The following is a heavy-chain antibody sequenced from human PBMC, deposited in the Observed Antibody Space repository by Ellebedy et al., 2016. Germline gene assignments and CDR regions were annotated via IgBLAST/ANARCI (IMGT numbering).Heavy chain of an antibody. CDR2: IYSGGST. J-gene: IGHJ5*02. D-gene: IGHD4-17*01. V-gene: IGHV3-66*01. CDR1: GFTASSNY. Sequence: GGSLRLSCAASGFTASSNYMSWVRQAPGKGLEWVSVIYSGGSTYYADSVKGRFTISRDNSKNTLYLQMNSLRAEDTAVYYCARGHMTTVTTKMVDDWFDPWGQGTLVTVSS. CDR3: ARGHMTTVTTKMVDDWFDP.